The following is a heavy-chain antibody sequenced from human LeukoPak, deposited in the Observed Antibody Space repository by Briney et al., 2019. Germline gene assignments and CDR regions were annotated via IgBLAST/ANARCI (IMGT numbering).Heavy chain of an antibody. CDR3: AREVWAAAAPEAFDI. J-gene: IGHJ3*02. CDR2: MYTSGST. D-gene: IGHD6-13*01. Sequence: SETLSLTCTVSGGSISSGSYYWSWIRQPAGKGLEWIGRMYTSGSTNYNPSLKSRVTMSVDTSKNQFSLKLSSVTAADTAVYYCAREVWAAAAPEAFDIWGQGTMVTVSS. CDR1: GGSISSGSYY. V-gene: IGHV4-61*02.